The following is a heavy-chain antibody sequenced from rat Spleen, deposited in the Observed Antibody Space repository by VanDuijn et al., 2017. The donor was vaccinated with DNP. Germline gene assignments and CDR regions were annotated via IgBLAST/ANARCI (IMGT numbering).Heavy chain of an antibody. V-gene: IGHV3-3*01. CDR1: GYSITSSYR. Sequence: EVQLQESGPGLVKPSQSLSLTCSVTGYSITSSYRWNWIRKFPGNKLEWMGNINSAGSTSYNPSPKSRITINRDTSKNQFFLQLKLVTSEDTATYYCTSYYYDGYYAMDAWGQGTSVTVSS. D-gene: IGHD1-12*02. J-gene: IGHJ4*01. CDR2: INSAGST. CDR3: TSYYYDGYYAMDA.